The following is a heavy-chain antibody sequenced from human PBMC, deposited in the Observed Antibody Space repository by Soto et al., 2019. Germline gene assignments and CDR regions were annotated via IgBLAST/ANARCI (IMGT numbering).Heavy chain of an antibody. V-gene: IGHV2-5*02. CDR3: LHPTPYSSSRSDY. Sequence: QITLKESGPTLVKPTQTLTLTCTFSGFSLSARGVGVGWIRQPPGKALEWLTFIYWDDDKRFSPSLKSRHTTTKDTSKTQVVLTMANMDPVDTGTYYCLHPTPYSSSRSDYCGQGTLVTAS. D-gene: IGHD6-6*01. CDR1: GFSLSARGVG. J-gene: IGHJ4*02. CDR2: IYWDDDK.